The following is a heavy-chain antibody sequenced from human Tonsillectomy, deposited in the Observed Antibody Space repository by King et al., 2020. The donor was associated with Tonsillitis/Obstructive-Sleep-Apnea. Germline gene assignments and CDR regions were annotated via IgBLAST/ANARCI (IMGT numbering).Heavy chain of an antibody. Sequence: QLQESGPGLVKPSETLSLTCTVSGGSVSSNSYYWNWIRQPPGKGLEWIGYIYYSGTTNNNPSLKSLVTISSDTSKNQFSLKLSSVTAADTAVYYCARSLYYYGSGSYYTYYFDYWGQGTLVTVSS. V-gene: IGHV4-61*01. CDR1: GGSVSSNSYY. D-gene: IGHD3-10*01. CDR3: ARSLYYYGSGSYYTYYFDY. J-gene: IGHJ4*02. CDR2: IYYSGTT.